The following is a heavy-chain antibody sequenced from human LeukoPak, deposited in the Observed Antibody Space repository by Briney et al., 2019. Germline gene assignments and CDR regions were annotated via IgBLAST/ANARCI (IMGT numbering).Heavy chain of an antibody. V-gene: IGHV4-59*01. CDR1: GASISSYY. CDR2: RYYGGST. CDR3: ARDRGSGDDNWFDP. J-gene: IGHJ5*02. D-gene: IGHD3-10*01. Sequence: PSETLSLTCTVSGASISSYYWSWIRQPPGKGLEWIGYRYYGGSTNYNPSLKSRVTISVDTSKNQVSLKLSSVTAADTAVYYCARDRGSGDDNWFDPWGQGTLVTVSS.